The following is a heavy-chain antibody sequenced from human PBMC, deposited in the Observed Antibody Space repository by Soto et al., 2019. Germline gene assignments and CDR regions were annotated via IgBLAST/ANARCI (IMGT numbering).Heavy chain of an antibody. J-gene: IGHJ4*02. Sequence: SETLSLTCAVSGDAVINDNYYFVWIRQPPGKGLEWIGYIYYSGTTNYNSYLKSRLSLSVDMSKNQFSLKLASVTAADTAVYFCARSQRGRTAFTFDYWGQGALVTVSS. V-gene: IGHV4-61*01. CDR2: IYYSGTT. CDR1: GDAVINDNYY. CDR3: ARSQRGRTAFTFDY. D-gene: IGHD3-16*01.